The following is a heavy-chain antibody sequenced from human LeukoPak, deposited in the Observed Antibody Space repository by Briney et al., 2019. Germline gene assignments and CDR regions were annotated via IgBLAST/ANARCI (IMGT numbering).Heavy chain of an antibody. J-gene: IGHJ3*02. CDR1: GYTFSSYW. D-gene: IGHD6-6*01. Sequence: GESLKISCKASGYTFSSYWIGWVRQMPGKGLEWMGIIYPGDSDTRYSPSLEGQVTISADKSISTAYLLWSSLKASDTAIYYCARPTLKLNAFDIWGQGTMVTVSS. CDR2: IYPGDSDT. V-gene: IGHV5-51*01. CDR3: ARPTLKLNAFDI.